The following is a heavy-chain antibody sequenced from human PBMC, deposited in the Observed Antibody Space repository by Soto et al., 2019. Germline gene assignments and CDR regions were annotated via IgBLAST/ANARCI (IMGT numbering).Heavy chain of an antibody. J-gene: IGHJ4*02. CDR2: IYYSGST. CDR3: ARGPYDFWSGYSPADY. CDR1: GGSISSGDYY. V-gene: IGHV4-30-4*01. Sequence: KTSETLSLTCTVSGGSISSGDYYWSWIRQPPGKGLEWIGYIYYSGSTYYNPSLKSRVTISVDTSKNQFSLKLSSVTAADPAVYYCARGPYDFWSGYSPADYWGQGTLVTVSS. D-gene: IGHD3-3*01.